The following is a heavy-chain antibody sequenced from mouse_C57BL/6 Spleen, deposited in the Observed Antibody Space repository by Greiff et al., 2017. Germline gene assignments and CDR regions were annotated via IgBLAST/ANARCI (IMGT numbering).Heavy chain of an antibody. J-gene: IGHJ3*01. V-gene: IGHV1-72*01. Sequence: QVQLQQPGAELVKPGASVKLSCKASGYTFTSYWMHWVKQRPGRGLEWIGRIDPNSGGTKYNEKFKSKATLTVDKPSSTAYMQLSSLTSEDSAVYYCASSGAITTVVAPFAYWGQGTLVTVSA. CDR3: ASSGAITTVVAPFAY. CDR1: GYTFTSYW. CDR2: IDPNSGGT. D-gene: IGHD1-1*01.